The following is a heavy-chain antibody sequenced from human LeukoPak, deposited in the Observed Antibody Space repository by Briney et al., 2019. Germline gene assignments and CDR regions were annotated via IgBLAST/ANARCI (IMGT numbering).Heavy chain of an antibody. J-gene: IGHJ4*02. D-gene: IGHD3-22*01. CDR2: INPNSGGT. CDR3: ARDERYDSSGYPFDY. CDR1: GYTFTGYY. V-gene: IGHV1-2*02. Sequence: GASVKVSCKASGYTFTGYYMHWVRQAPGQGLGWMGWINPNSGGTNYAQKFQGRVTMTRDTSISTAYMDLSRLRSDDTAVYYCARDERYDSSGYPFDYWGQGTLVTVSS.